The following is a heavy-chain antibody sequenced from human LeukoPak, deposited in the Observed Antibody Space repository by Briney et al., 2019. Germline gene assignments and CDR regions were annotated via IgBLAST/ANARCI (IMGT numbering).Heavy chain of an antibody. CDR3: ASEGSGY. J-gene: IGHJ4*02. V-gene: IGHV1-8*02. Sequence: GPVKVSCKASGGTFSSYAISWVRQATGQGLEWMGWMNPNSGNTGYAQKFQGRVTMTRNTSISTAYMELSSLRSEDTAVYYCASEGSGYWGQGTLVTVSS. D-gene: IGHD2-15*01. CDR2: MNPNSGNT. CDR1: GGTFSSYA.